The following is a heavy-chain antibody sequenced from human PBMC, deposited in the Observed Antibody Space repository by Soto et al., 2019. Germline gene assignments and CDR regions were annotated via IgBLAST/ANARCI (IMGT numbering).Heavy chain of an antibody. V-gene: IGHV1-18*01. J-gene: IGHJ4*02. D-gene: IGHD1-26*01. CDR1: GYTFHNYG. CDR2: ISGYNGNT. CDR3: ARGSESFDL. Sequence: ASVKVSCKASGYTFHNYGISWVRQVPGQGLEWMGWISGYNGNTNYAPKIQGRVTVTRDTSTATAYMKLRSLRSDDTAIYYCARGSESFDLWGQGTLVTVSS.